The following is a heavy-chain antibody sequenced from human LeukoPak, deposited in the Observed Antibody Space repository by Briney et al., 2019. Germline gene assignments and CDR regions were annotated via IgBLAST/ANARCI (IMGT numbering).Heavy chain of an antibody. V-gene: IGHV4-39*07. J-gene: IGHJ5*02. D-gene: IGHD3-9*01. Sequence: SETLSLTCTVSGGSISSSSYYWGWIRQPPGKGLEWIGSIYYSGSTYYNPSLKSRVTISVDTSENQFSLKLSSVTAADTAVYYCARVFGDYDILTGYYLGPWDPWGQGTLVTVSS. CDR3: ARVFGDYDILTGYYLGPWDP. CDR1: GGSISSSSYY. CDR2: IYYSGST.